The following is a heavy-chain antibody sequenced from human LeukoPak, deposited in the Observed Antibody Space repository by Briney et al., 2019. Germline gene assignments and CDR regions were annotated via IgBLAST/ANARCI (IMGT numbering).Heavy chain of an antibody. D-gene: IGHD1-26*01. CDR3: ARNLGQATLSDY. Sequence: ASVKVSCKASGYTFTGYYMHWVPQAPEQGLEWMGRINPNSGGTNYAQKFQGRVTMTRDTSISTAYMGLSRLRYDDTAVCYCARNLGQATLSDYWGQGTLVPVSS. V-gene: IGHV1-2*06. J-gene: IGHJ4*02. CDR2: INPNSGGT. CDR1: GYTFTGYY.